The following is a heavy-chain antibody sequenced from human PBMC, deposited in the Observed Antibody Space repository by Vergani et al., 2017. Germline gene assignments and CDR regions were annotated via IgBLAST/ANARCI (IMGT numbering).Heavy chain of an antibody. CDR3: VKKWLTNEEVDS. J-gene: IGHJ4*02. Sequence: EVQLLESGGGFIQPGGSLRLSCAASGFTFSDYGMTWVRQAPGRGLEWVSAINAGGDRTFYAESVKGRFITSRDNFKNTLYLQMTSLRAEDTATYYCVKKWLTNEEVDSWGQGTLVTVSS. V-gene: IGHV3-23*01. CDR1: GFTFSDYG. D-gene: IGHD5-12*01. CDR2: INAGGDRT.